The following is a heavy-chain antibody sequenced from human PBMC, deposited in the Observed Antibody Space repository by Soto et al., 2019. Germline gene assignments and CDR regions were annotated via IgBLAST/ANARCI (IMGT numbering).Heavy chain of an antibody. D-gene: IGHD2-2*01. V-gene: IGHV3-30-3*01. CDR3: AREGCSSTSCYYYYYYGMDV. J-gene: IGHJ6*02. CDR1: GFTFSSYA. Sequence: VQLVESGGGVVQPGRSLRLSCAASGFTFSSYAMHWVRQAPGKGLEWVAVISYDGSNKYYADSVKGRFTISRDNSKNTLYLQMNSLRAEDTAVYYCAREGCSSTSCYYYYYYGMDVWGQGTTVTVSS. CDR2: ISYDGSNK.